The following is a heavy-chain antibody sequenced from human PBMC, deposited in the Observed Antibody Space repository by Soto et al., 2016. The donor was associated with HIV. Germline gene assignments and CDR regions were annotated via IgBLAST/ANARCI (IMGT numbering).Heavy chain of an antibody. J-gene: IGHJ4*03. CDR1: GNSVSNDYY. D-gene: IGHD1-26*01. V-gene: IGHV4-38-2*02. CDR3: ARDPLVGHLDF. CDR2: IYHSGTT. Sequence: QVQLQESGPGLVKPSETLSLTCAVSGNSVSNDYYWVWIRQPPGKGLEWIGTIYHSGTTYYNPSLKSRVTMSLDASKNHFSLKLSSVTAADTAVYYCARDPLVGHLDFVGPGXLVTVSS.